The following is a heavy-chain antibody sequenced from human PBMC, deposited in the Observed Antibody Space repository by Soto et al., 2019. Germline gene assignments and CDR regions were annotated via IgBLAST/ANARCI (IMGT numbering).Heavy chain of an antibody. J-gene: IGHJ6*03. D-gene: IGHD2-15*01. CDR2: ISGSGDST. CDR3: ARTYCSGGSCYFFPYMDV. CDR1: GFTFSSYA. Sequence: GGSLRLSCAASGFTFSSYAMTWVRQAPGKGLEWVSSISGSGDSTYYADSVKGRFTISRDNSRDTLHLQMNSLRAEDTAVYYCARTYCSGGSCYFFPYMDVWGKGTTVTVSS. V-gene: IGHV3-23*01.